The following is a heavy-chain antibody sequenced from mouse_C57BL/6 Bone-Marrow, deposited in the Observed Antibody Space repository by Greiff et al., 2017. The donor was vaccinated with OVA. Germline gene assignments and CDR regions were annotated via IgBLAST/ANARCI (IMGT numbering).Heavy chain of an antibody. Sequence: EVQRVESGTVLARPGASVKMSCKTSGYTFTSYWMHWVKQRPGQGLEWIGAIYPGNSDTSYNQKFKGKAKLTAVTSASTAYMELSSLTNEDSAVYYCTRRALLRYLCDYWGQGTTLTVSS. CDR3: TRRALLRYLCDY. CDR2: IYPGNSDT. D-gene: IGHD1-1*01. J-gene: IGHJ2*01. CDR1: GYTFTSYW. V-gene: IGHV1-5*01.